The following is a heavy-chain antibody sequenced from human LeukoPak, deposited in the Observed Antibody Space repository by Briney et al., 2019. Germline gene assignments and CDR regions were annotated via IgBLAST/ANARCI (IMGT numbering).Heavy chain of an antibody. CDR2: IYYSGST. D-gene: IGHD3-10*01. Sequence: SETLSLTCTVSGGSISSGSYYWSWIRQPAGKGLEWIGYIYYSGSTYYNPSLKSRVTISVDTSKNQFSLKLSSVTAADTAVYYCARAPRYYGSGSYVDCWGQGTLVTVSS. V-gene: IGHV4-30-4*08. J-gene: IGHJ4*02. CDR3: ARAPRYYGSGSYVDC. CDR1: GGSISSGSYY.